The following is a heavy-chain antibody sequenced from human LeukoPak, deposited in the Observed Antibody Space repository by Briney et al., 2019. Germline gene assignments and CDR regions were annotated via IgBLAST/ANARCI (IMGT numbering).Heavy chain of an antibody. J-gene: IGHJ3*02. CDR1: GVSISTYY. Sequence: NPSETLSLTCTVSGVSISTYYWSWIRQPPGKGLEWIGYIYYSGNTNYNPSLKSRVTISIDTSKNQFSLKLTSVTAADTALYYCARLGRPAAFYIWGQGTMVTVSS. V-gene: IGHV4-59*08. CDR3: ARLGRPAAFYI. CDR2: IYYSGNT. D-gene: IGHD3-16*01.